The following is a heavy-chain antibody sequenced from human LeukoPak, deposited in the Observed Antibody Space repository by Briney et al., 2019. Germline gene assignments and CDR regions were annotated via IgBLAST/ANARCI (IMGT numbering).Heavy chain of an antibody. V-gene: IGHV3-21*04. Sequence: GGSLRLSCAASGFTFSSYSMNWVRQAPGKGLEWVSSISSSSSYIYYADSVKGRFTISRDNAKNSLYLQMNSLRAEDTAVYYCARGQSPQWELLFDYWGQGTLVTVSS. CDR3: ARGQSPQWELLFDY. D-gene: IGHD1-26*01. J-gene: IGHJ4*02. CDR2: ISSSSSYI. CDR1: GFTFSSYS.